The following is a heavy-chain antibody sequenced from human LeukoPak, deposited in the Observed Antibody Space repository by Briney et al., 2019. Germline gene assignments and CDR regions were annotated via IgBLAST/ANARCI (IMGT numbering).Heavy chain of an antibody. J-gene: IGHJ4*02. V-gene: IGHV1-2*02. CDR1: GYTFTGYY. CDR3: ARRPPAAMIPVFDY. Sequence: ASVKVSCKASGYTFTGYYMHWVRQAPGQGLEWMGWINPGSGGTNYAQKFQGRVTMTRDTSISTAYMELTRLRSDDTAVYYCARRPPAAMIPVFDYWGQGTLVTVSS. D-gene: IGHD2-2*01. CDR2: INPGSGGT.